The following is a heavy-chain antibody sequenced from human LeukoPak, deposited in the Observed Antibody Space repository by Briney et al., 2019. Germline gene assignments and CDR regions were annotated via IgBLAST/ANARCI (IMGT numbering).Heavy chain of an antibody. CDR1: GFTFSSYA. CDR3: ARDGTWYYFDY. Sequence: GGSLRLSCAASGFTFSSYAMHWVRQAPGNGLEWVAVISYDGSNKYYADSVKGRFTISRDNSMNTLYLQMNSLRAEDTAVYYCARDGTWYYFDYWGQGTLVTVSS. J-gene: IGHJ4*02. V-gene: IGHV3-30-3*01. CDR2: ISYDGSNK.